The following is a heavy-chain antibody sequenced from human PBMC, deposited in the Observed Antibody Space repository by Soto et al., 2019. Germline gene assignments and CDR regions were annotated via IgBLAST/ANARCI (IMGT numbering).Heavy chain of an antibody. CDR2: FDPEDGET. Sequence: GASVKVSCKVSGYTLTELSMHWVRQAPGKGLEWMGGFDPEDGETIYAQKFQGRVTMTEDTSTDTAYMELSSLRAEDTAVYYCATILGYDSGVYPHDHISNPFDYWGKGTLVTVSS. CDR1: GYTLTELS. V-gene: IGHV1-24*01. CDR3: ATILGYDSGVYPHDHISNPFDY. D-gene: IGHD3-22*01. J-gene: IGHJ4*02.